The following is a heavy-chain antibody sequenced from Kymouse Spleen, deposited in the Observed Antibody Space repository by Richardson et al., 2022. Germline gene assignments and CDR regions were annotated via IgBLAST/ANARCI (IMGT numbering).Heavy chain of an antibody. CDR1: GGSISSSSYY. CDR3: ARQGYDILTGYYNPDAFDI. CDR2: IYYSGST. Sequence: QLQLQESGPGLVKPSETLSLTCTVSGGSISSSSYYWGWIRQPPGKGLEWIGSIYYSGSTYYNPSLKSRVTISVDTSKNQFSLKLSSVTAADTAVYYCARQGYDILTGYYNPDAFDIWGQGTMVTVSS. D-gene: IGHD3-9*01. J-gene: IGHJ3*02. V-gene: IGHV4-39*01.